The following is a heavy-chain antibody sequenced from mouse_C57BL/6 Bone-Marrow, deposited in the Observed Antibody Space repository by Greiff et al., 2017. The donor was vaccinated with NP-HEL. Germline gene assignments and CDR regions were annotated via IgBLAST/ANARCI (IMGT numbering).Heavy chain of an antibody. D-gene: IGHD1-1*01. V-gene: IGHV1-69*01. Sequence: QVQLQQPGAELVMPGASVKLSCKASGYTFTSYWMHWVKQRPGQGLEWIGEIDPSDSYTNYNQKFKGKSTLTVDKSSSTAYMQLSSLTSEDSAVYYCARSKVITTVVAELRYFDVWGTGTTVTVSS. CDR1: GYTFTSYW. CDR2: IDPSDSYT. J-gene: IGHJ1*03. CDR3: ARSKVITTVVAELRYFDV.